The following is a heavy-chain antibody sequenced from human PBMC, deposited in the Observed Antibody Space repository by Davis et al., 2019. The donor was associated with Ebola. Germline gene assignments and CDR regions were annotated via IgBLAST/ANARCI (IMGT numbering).Heavy chain of an antibody. CDR3: VRDTSHQLPHWLYYFYGMDV. CDR1: GFTFNTFW. Sequence: HTGGSLRLSCAASGFTFNTFWMHWVRQAPGKGLEWVARIKTDGSTTRYADSVKGRFTISRDNTRNTLYLQMNSLRGEDTAVYYCVRDTSHQLPHWLYYFYGMDVWGQGTTVTVSS. D-gene: IGHD2-2*01. V-gene: IGHV3-74*01. J-gene: IGHJ6*02. CDR2: IKTDGSTT.